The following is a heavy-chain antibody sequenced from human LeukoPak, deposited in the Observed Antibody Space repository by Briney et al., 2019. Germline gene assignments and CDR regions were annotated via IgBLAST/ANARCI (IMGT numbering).Heavy chain of an antibody. D-gene: IGHD3/OR15-3a*01. J-gene: IGHJ4*02. CDR2: ISGSGDNT. CDR3: AKFPYYDFWNGYVDY. V-gene: IGHV3-23*01. CDR1: GFTFSSYA. Sequence: GGSLRLSCAASGFTFSSYAMSWVRQAPGKGLEWVSTISGSGDNTYYADSVKGRFTISRANSKNTLYLQMNSLRAEDTAVYYCAKFPYYDFWNGYVDYWGQGTLVTVSS.